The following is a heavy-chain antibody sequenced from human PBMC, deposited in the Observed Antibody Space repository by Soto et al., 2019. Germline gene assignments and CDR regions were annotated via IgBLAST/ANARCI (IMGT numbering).Heavy chain of an antibody. V-gene: IGHV3-30-3*01. CDR1: GFTFSSYA. Sequence: QVQLVEAGGGVVQPGRSLRLSCAASGFTFSSYAMHWVRQAPGKGLEWVAVISYDGSNKYYADSVKGRFTISRDISKNTLYLQMNSLRAEDTAVYYCARAGSLLLDYWGQGALVTGSS. D-gene: IGHD2-15*01. CDR2: ISYDGSNK. CDR3: ARAGSLLLDY. J-gene: IGHJ4*02.